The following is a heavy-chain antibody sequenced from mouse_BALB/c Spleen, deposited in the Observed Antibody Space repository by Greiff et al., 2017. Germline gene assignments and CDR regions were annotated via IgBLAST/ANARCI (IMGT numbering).Heavy chain of an antibody. J-gene: IGHJ3*01. D-gene: IGHD1-1*01. V-gene: IGHV5-6-4*01. CDR3: TRDDYGSSYVAY. Sequence: EVMLVESGGGLVKPGGSLKLSCAASGFTFSSYTMSWVRQTPEKRLEWVATISSGGSYTYYPDSVKGRFTISRDNAKNTLYLQMSSLKSEDTAMYYCTRDDYGSSYVAYWGQGTLVTVSA. CDR1: GFTFSSYT. CDR2: ISSGGSYT.